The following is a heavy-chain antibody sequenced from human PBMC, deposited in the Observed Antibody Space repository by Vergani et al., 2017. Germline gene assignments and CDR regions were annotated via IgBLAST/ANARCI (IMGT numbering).Heavy chain of an antibody. Sequence: QVQLQESGPGLVKPSETLTLTCDVSDSSIMTNPYWGWFRQSPGKGLEWIGCIHHSGDTHYNSSLKSRVSISIVSSSKFSLILTAVTAADTAIYYCARHRGLGGFFPSSYFYGMDVWGQGTTVTVSS. D-gene: IGHD3-16*01. V-gene: IGHV4-38-2*01. CDR2: IHHSGDT. J-gene: IGHJ6*01. CDR3: ARHRGLGGFFPSSYFYGMDV. CDR1: DSSIMTNPY.